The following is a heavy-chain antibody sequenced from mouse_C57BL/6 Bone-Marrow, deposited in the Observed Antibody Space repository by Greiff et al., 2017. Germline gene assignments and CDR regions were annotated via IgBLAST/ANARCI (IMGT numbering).Heavy chain of an antibody. Sequence: EVMLVESGAELVKPGASVKLSCTASGFNIKDYYMHWVKQRTEQGLEWIGRIDPEDGETKYAPKFQGKATITADTSANTAYLQLSSLTSEDTAVYYGASCGYYNYYAMDYWGQGTSVTVSS. V-gene: IGHV14-2*01. CDR3: ASCGYYNYYAMDY. CDR2: IDPEDGET. CDR1: GFNIKDYY. J-gene: IGHJ4*01. D-gene: IGHD2-3*01.